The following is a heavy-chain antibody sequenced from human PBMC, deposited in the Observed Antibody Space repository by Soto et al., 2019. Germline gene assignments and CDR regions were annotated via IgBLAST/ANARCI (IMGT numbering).Heavy chain of an antibody. CDR3: AHTLVAGLGYYFDY. J-gene: IGHJ4*02. CDR1: GFSLSTTRVG. Sequence: QITLKESGPTLVKPTQTLTLTCTFSGFSLSTTRVGVGWIRQPPGQALEWLALISWDDDKRYSPFLKSRLTITKDTSKNQVVLTMTNMDPMDTATYFCAHTLVAGLGYYFDYWGQGTLVTVSS. D-gene: IGHD6-19*01. CDR2: ISWDDDK. V-gene: IGHV2-5*02.